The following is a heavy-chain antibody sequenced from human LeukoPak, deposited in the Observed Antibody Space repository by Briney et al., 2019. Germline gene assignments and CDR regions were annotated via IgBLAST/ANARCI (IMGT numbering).Heavy chain of an antibody. CDR2: IHHSGTT. V-gene: IGHV4-38-2*02. J-gene: IGHJ4*02. D-gene: IGHD2-15*01. Sequence: PSESLSLTCAVSGYSISSGYFWGWIRQPPGKGLGWIGTIHHSGTTYSNPSLNSRVTISVDTSKNQFSLKLSSVIAADTAVYYCAREAKHCSGGGCSDYWGQGTLVTVSP. CDR3: AREAKHCSGGGCSDY. CDR1: GYSISSGYF.